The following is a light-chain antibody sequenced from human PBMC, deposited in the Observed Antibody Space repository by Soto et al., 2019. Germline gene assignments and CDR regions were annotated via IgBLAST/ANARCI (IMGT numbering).Light chain of an antibody. Sequence: EIVLPPSPGTLSLSPGESAPLSCSASQSLSNSELAWYQQIPGQAPRLLIYGASTRATGIPDRFSGSGSGTDFTLTISRLEPEDSAVYYCQQHGTTFGQGTKVDIK. CDR3: QQHGTT. CDR2: GAS. CDR1: QSLSNSE. V-gene: IGKV3-20*01. J-gene: IGKJ1*01.